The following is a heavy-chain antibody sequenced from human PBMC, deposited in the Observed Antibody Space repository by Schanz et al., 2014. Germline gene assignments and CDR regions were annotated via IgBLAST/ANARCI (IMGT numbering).Heavy chain of an antibody. CDR2: IIPIHGIV. D-gene: IGHD2-2*02. J-gene: IGHJ6*03. CDR1: GYTFTSYG. Sequence: QVQLVQSGAEVKKPGASVKVSCKASGYTFTSYGINWVRQAPGQGLEWMGRIIPIHGIVNYAQRFQDRVRITADKSTSTAYMELSSLRSDDTAVYYCAGTYCSSTSCYTGYYYMDVWGKGTTVTVSS. CDR3: AGTYCSSTSCYTGYYYMDV. V-gene: IGHV1-69*04.